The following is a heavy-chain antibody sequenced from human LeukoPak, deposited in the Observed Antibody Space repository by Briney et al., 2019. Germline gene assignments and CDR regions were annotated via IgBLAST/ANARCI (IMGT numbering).Heavy chain of an antibody. CDR3: ARDVIAAAGGPYYYYGMDV. CDR2: INPNSGGT. D-gene: IGHD6-13*01. J-gene: IGHJ6*02. Sequence: ASVKVSCKASGYTFTGYYMHWVRQAPGQGLEWMGWINPNSGGTNYAQKFQGRVTMTRDTSISTAYMELSRLRSDDTAVYYCARDVIAAAGGPYYYYGMDVWGQGTTVTVSS. V-gene: IGHV1-2*02. CDR1: GYTFTGYY.